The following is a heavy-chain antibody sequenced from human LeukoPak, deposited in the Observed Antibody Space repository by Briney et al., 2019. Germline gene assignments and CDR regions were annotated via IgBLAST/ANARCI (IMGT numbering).Heavy chain of an antibody. CDR1: GFTFSSYT. CDR2: ISSHGGT. J-gene: IGHJ4*02. Sequence: PGGSLRLSCSASGFTFSSYTMHWVRQAPGKGLEYVSGISSHGGTYYADSVKGRFIISRDNSKNTLYLQMSSLRAEDTAVYYCVKESMITFGGVIVYYFDYWGQGTLVTVSS. V-gene: IGHV3-64D*09. D-gene: IGHD3-16*02. CDR3: VKESMITFGGVIVYYFDY.